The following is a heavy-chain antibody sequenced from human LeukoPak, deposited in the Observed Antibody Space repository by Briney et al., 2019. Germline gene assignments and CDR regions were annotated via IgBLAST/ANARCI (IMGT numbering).Heavy chain of an antibody. CDR2: LSSLGDSK. V-gene: IGHV3-30-3*01. CDR3: ARRSRDGSRTSCFNYYYYTYV. J-gene: IGHJ6*03. CDR1: GYRFSCYS. D-gene: IGHD2-2*01. Sequence: GGPLSLSWGASGYRFSCYSMQWLREPRDRGVGGVVVLSSLGDSKYYPASEKRRFTFSRDNSNNTLYLQMNTWTAEDTAGYYCARRSRDGSRTSCFNYYYYTYVGGKQTTVSVS.